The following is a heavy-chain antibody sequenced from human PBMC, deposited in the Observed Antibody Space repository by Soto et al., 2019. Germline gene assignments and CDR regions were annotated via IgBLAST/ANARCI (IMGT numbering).Heavy chain of an antibody. CDR1: GGSFSGYY. J-gene: IGHJ4*02. CDR3: ARADLYGPPDY. CDR2: INHSGST. Sequence: SETLFLTCAVYGGSFSGYYWSWIRQPPGKGLEWIGEINHSGSTNYNPSLKSRVTISVDTSKNRFSLKLSSVTAADTAVYYCARADLYGPPDYWGQGTLVTVSS. D-gene: IGHD3-16*01. V-gene: IGHV4-34*01.